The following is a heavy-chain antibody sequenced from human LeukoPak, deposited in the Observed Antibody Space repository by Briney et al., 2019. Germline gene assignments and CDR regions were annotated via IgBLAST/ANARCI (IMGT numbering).Heavy chain of an antibody. CDR2: ITGSSTWT. CDR1: GFTFGTYG. D-gene: IGHD7-27*01. Sequence: GGSLTLSCDASGFTFGTYGMTWVRQAPGKGLEWVSGITGSSTWTYYADSVRGRFTISRDNSKNTLHLQMNNLTDDDTAIYCCARELVSLGTGYFDLWGRGTLVTVSS. V-gene: IGHV3-23*01. J-gene: IGHJ2*01. CDR3: ARELVSLGTGYFDL.